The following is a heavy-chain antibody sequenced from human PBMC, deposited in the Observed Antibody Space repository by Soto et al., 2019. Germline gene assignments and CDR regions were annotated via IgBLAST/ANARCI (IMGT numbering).Heavy chain of an antibody. V-gene: IGHV1-8*01. CDR2: MNPNSGNT. CDR3: ASERSYVLDC. Sequence: AASVKVSCKASGYTFTSYDINWVRQATGQGLEWMGWMNPNSGNTVYAQKFQGRVTMTRNTSISTAYMELSSLRAEDTAVYYCASERSYVLDCSGRGTMVIASS. J-gene: IGHJ4*02. CDR1: GYTFTSYD. D-gene: IGHD3-10*02.